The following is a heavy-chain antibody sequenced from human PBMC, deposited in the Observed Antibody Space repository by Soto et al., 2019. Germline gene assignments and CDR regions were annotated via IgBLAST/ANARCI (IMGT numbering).Heavy chain of an antibody. J-gene: IGHJ4*02. V-gene: IGHV3-23*01. CDR3: ARRSSSWYYFDY. CDR2: SSGSSGNA. Sequence: EVQLLESGGGLVQPGGSLRLSCAVSGFTLSTYAISWVRQAPGKGLEWVSSSGSSGNAYYADSVKGRFTISRDNSKNTLYLQMTSLRAEDTAVYYCARRSSSWYYFDYWGQGTLVTVSS. CDR1: GFTLSTYA. D-gene: IGHD6-13*01.